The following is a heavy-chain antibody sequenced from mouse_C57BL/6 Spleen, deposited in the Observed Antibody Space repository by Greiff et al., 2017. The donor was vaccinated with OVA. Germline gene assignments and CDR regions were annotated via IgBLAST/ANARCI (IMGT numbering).Heavy chain of an antibody. CDR1: GYSITSGYY. CDR2: ISYDGSN. J-gene: IGHJ2*01. Sequence: EVKLQESGPGLVKPSQSLSLTCSVTGYSITSGYYWNWIRQFPGNQLEWMGYISYDGSNNYNPSLKNRISITRDTSKNQFFLKLNSVTTEDTATYYCARHGYQYYFDYWGQGTTLTVSS. D-gene: IGHD2-2*01. V-gene: IGHV3-6*01. CDR3: ARHGYQYYFDY.